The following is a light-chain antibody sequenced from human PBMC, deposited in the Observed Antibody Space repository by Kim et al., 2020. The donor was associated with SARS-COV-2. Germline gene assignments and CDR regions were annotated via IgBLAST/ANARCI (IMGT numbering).Light chain of an antibody. CDR1: QDIRND. CDR3: LQHARYPIT. Sequence: AAVGDRVTITCRASQDIRNDLGWYQQKPGKAPKRLISAASSLQSAVPSRFSGSGSGTEFTLTISGLQPEDFATYYCLQHARYPITFGQGTRLEIK. J-gene: IGKJ5*01. V-gene: IGKV1-17*01. CDR2: AAS.